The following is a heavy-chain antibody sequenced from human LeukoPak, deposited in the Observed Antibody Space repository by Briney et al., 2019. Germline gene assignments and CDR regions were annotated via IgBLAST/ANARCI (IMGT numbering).Heavy chain of an antibody. CDR1: GFTFSSYA. CDR3: AKDLYGSGTFSPDF. CDR2: ISASSYLT. J-gene: IGHJ4*02. Sequence: GGSLRLSCAASGFTFSSYAMSWVRQAPGKGLEWVSSISASSYLTYYAVSVKGRFTISRGNSKNTVSLHMDSLRAEDTAQYYCAKDLYGSGTFSPDFWGQGTLVAVSS. V-gene: IGHV3-23*01. D-gene: IGHD3-10*01.